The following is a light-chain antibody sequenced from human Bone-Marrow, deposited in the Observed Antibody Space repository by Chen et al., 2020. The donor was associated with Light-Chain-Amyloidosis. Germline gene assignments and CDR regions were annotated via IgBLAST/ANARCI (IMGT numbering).Light chain of an antibody. CDR2: GSS. V-gene: IGKV3-20*01. Sequence: EIVLTQSPGTLFLSPGEGAHLSCRASQTISSNYLTWYQQNFGQAPRLLIYGSSSRATGIPDRFTGSGSGTDFTLTSNRLEPEEFAMYYCQGYGTSPLTYSGGTKVEVK. CDR3: QGYGTSPLT. J-gene: IGKJ4*01. CDR1: QTISSNY.